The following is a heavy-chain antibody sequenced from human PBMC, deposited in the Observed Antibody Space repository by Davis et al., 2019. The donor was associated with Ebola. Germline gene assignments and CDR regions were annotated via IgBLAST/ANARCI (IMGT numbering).Heavy chain of an antibody. Sequence: ESLKISRAASGFPFCGSAMHWVRQASGKGLEWVGRIRSKANSYATAYAASVKGRFTISRDNSKNTVYLQMNGLRAEDTAVHYCTRADYFDSSGYDWGQGILVTVSS. CDR1: GFPFCGSA. CDR2: IRSKANSYAT. J-gene: IGHJ4*02. CDR3: TRADYFDSSGYD. D-gene: IGHD3-22*01. V-gene: IGHV3-73*01.